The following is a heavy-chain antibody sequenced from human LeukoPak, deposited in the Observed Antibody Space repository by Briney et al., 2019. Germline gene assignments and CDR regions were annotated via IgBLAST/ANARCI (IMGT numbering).Heavy chain of an antibody. J-gene: IGHJ4*02. CDR3: ARKYQLLHDY. V-gene: IGHV4-39*01. D-gene: IGHD2-2*01. CDR1: GGSISSSSYY. CDR2: IYYSGST. Sequence: SETLSLTCTVSGGSISSSSYYWGWIRQPPGKGLEWIGSIYYSGSTYYNPSLKSRVTISVDTSKNQFSLKLSSVTAADTAVYYCARKYQLLHDYWGQGTLVTVSS.